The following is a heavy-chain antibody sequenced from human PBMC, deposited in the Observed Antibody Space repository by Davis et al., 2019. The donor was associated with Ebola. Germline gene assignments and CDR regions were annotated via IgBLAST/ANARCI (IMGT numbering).Heavy chain of an antibody. CDR1: GYRFTSYY. Sequence: ASVKVSCKASGYRFTSYYMHWVRQAPGQGLEWMGIINPITGGTSYAQNFQVRVNMTRDTSTSTVYMELSSLRSEDTAVYYCEREGGRYYDSSGYVFDIWGQGTMVKVSS. V-gene: IGHV1-46*01. CDR3: EREGGRYYDSSGYVFDI. CDR2: INPITGGT. J-gene: IGHJ3*02. D-gene: IGHD3-22*01.